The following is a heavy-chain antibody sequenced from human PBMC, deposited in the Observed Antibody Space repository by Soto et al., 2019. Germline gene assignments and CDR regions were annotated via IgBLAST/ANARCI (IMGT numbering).Heavy chain of an antibody. J-gene: IGHJ6*02. Sequence: GGSLRLSCAASGFTFSSYAMSWVRQAPGKGLEWVSAISGSGGSTYYADSVKGRFTISRDNSKNTLYLQMNSLRAEDTAVYYCAKVRGDCSSTSCYIEYYYYGMDVWGQGTTVTVSS. CDR3: AKVRGDCSSTSCYIEYYYYGMDV. D-gene: IGHD2-2*02. CDR2: ISGSGGST. CDR1: GFTFSSYA. V-gene: IGHV3-23*01.